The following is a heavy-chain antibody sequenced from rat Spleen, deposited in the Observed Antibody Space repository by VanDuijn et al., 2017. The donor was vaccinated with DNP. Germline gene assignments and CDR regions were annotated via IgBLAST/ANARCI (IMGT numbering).Heavy chain of an antibody. V-gene: IGHV5-7*01. CDR3: ATQGYYYSSLYAMDA. CDR2: IIYDGSST. CDR1: GFTFSDYN. J-gene: IGHJ4*01. Sequence: EVQLVESGGGLVQPGRSLKLSCAASGFTFSDYNMAWVRQAPKKGLEWVATIIYDGSSTYYRDSVKGRFTISRDNAKSTLYLKMDSLRSEDTATYYCATQGYYYSSLYAMDAWGQGTSVTVSS. D-gene: IGHD1-2*01.